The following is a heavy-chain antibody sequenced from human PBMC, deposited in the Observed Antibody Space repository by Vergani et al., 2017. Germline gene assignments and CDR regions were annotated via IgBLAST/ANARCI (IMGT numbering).Heavy chain of an antibody. CDR1: GYTFSNYS. Sequence: QVQVVQSGAEVKKSGASVKVSCKTSGYTFSNYSMPWVRQAPGQGLEWMGIINPSGGHTNYAQKFQGRVTMTRDTSTSTVYMELSSLRSEDTAIYSCARGDYGILTGYRYLGQGTLVTVSA. D-gene: IGHD3-9*01. J-gene: IGHJ4*02. V-gene: IGHV1-46*03. CDR3: ARGDYGILTGYRY. CDR2: INPSGGHT.